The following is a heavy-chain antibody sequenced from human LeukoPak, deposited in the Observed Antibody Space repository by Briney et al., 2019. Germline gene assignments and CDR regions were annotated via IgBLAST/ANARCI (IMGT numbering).Heavy chain of an antibody. CDR3: ARRFGYYYMDV. CDR1: GGSFSGYY. D-gene: IGHD3-10*01. CDR2: ISNSGST. Sequence: SETLSLTCAVYGGSFSGYYWSWIRQPPGKGLDWIGEISNSGSTNYNPSLKSRFTISVDTSKNQFYLKLSSVTAADTAVYYCARRFGYYYMDVWGKGTTVTISS. J-gene: IGHJ6*03. V-gene: IGHV4-34*01.